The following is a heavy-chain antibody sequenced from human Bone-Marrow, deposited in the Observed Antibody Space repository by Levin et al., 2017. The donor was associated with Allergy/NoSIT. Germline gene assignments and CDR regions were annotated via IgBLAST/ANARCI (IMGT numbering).Heavy chain of an antibody. Sequence: GESLKISCAASGFTFSSYAMSWVRQAPGKGLEWVSAISGSGGSTYYADSVKGRFTISRDNSKNTLYLQMNSLRAEDTAVYYCANPYYDFWSGFEPVGAFDIWGQGTMVTVSS. J-gene: IGHJ3*02. CDR3: ANPYYDFWSGFEPVGAFDI. D-gene: IGHD3-3*01. CDR1: GFTFSSYA. CDR2: ISGSGGST. V-gene: IGHV3-23*01.